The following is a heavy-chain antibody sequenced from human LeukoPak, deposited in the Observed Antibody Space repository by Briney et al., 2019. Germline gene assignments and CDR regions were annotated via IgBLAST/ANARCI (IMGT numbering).Heavy chain of an antibody. V-gene: IGHV3-21*01. CDR3: VGLRVPDYDILTGYEFDY. CDR2: ISSSSSYI. D-gene: IGHD3-9*01. CDR1: GFTFSSYS. J-gene: IGHJ4*02. Sequence: GGSLRLSCAASGFTFSSYSMNWVRQAPGKGLEWVSSISSSSSYIYCADSVKGRFTISRDNAKNSLYLQMNSLRAEDTAVYYCVGLRVPDYDILTGYEFDYWGQGTLVTVSS.